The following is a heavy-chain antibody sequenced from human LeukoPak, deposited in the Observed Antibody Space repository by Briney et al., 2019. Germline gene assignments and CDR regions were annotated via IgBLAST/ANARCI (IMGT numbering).Heavy chain of an antibody. Sequence: PGVSLRLSCAASGFTFSDYYMSWIRQAPGKGLVWVSYICSSGSTIYYTDSVKGRFTTSRDNAKNSLYLQMNSLRAEDTAVYYCARDLWYSSGWVYFDYWGQGTLVTVSS. V-gene: IGHV3-11*04. CDR1: GFTFSDYY. CDR3: ARDLWYSSGWVYFDY. CDR2: ICSSGSTI. J-gene: IGHJ4*02. D-gene: IGHD6-19*01.